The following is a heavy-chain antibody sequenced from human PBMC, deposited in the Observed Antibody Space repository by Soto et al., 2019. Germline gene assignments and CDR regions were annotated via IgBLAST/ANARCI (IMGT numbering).Heavy chain of an antibody. D-gene: IGHD6-19*01. V-gene: IGHV1-18*01. J-gene: IGHJ4*02. CDR3: ASDWAINSRGWYLGY. CDR1: GSTFTSSG. Sequence: ASVKVSCKASGSTFTSSGISWVRQAPGQGLEWMGWISAYNGNTNYAQKLQGRVTMTTDTSTSTADMELRSLRSDDTAVYYCASDWAINSRGWYLGYWGQGTLVTVSS. CDR2: ISAYNGNT.